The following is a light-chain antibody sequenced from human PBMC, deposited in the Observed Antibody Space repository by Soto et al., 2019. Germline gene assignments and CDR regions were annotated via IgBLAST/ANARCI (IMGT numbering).Light chain of an antibody. J-gene: IGKJ4*01. V-gene: IGKV3-20*01. Sequence: ENVLTQSPGTLSLSTGERATHSCRASQSVSSSYLAWYQQKPGQAPRLLIYGASSRATGIPDRFSGSGSGTDFTLTISRLEPEDFAVYYCQQHGSSPLTFGGGTKVDI. CDR3: QQHGSSPLT. CDR2: GAS. CDR1: QSVSSSY.